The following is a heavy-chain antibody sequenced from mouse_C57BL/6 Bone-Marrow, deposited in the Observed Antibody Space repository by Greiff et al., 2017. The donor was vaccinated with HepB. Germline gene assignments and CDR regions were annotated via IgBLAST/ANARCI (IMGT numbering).Heavy chain of an antibody. CDR3: AREGYAMDY. J-gene: IGHJ4*01. V-gene: IGHV5-4*01. CDR1: GFTFSSYA. CDR2: ISDGGSYT. Sequence: EVKLVESGGGLVKPGGSLKLSCAASGFTFSSYAMSWVRQTPEKRLEWVATISDGGSYTYYPDNVKGRFTISRDNAKNNLYLQMSHLKSEDTAMYYCAREGYAMDYWGQGTSVTVSS.